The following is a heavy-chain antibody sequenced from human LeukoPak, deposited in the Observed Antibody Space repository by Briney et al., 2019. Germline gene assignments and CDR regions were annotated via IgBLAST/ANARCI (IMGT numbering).Heavy chain of an antibody. CDR1: GFTFSSYS. V-gene: IGHV3-48*01. CDR2: ISSSSSTI. D-gene: IGHD3-16*02. CDR3: ARGSRSEIRVIFYYFDY. Sequence: GGSLRLSCAASGFTFSSYSMNWVRQAPGEGLEWVSYISSSSSTIYYADSVKGRFTISRDNAKNSLYLQMNSLRAEDTAVYYCARGSRSEIRVIFYYFDYWGQGTLVTVSS. J-gene: IGHJ4*02.